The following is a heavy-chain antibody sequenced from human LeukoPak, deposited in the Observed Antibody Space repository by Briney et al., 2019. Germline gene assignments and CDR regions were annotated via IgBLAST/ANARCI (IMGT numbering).Heavy chain of an antibody. CDR2: ISAYNGNT. CDR3: ARDLDTRYYYYGSGSYYNANLQFDY. Sequence: GASVKVSCKATGYTFTSYGSSWVRQAPGQGLEWVGWISAYNGNTNYAQKLQGRVTMTTDTSTSTAYMELRSLRSDDTAVYYCARDLDTRYYYYGSGSYYNANLQFDYWGQGTLVTVSS. CDR1: GYTFTSYG. J-gene: IGHJ4*02. D-gene: IGHD3-10*01. V-gene: IGHV1-18*01.